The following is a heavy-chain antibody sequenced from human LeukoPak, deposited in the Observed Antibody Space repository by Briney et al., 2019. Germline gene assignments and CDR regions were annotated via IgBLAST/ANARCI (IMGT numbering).Heavy chain of an antibody. V-gene: IGHV4-61*02. J-gene: IGHJ6*03. CDR3: AREFTCSGWFPLYYYYYMDV. Sequence: SQTLSLTCTVSGGSISSGSYYWSWIRQPAGKGLEWIGRIYTSGSTNYNPSLKSRVTISVDTSKNQFSLKLSSVTAADTAVYYCAREFTCSGWFPLYYYYYMDVWGKGTTVTISS. CDR2: IYTSGST. D-gene: IGHD6-19*01. CDR1: GGSISSGSYY.